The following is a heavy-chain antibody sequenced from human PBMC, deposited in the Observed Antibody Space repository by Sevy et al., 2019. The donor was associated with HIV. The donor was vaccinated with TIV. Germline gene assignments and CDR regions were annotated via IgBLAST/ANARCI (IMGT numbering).Heavy chain of an antibody. Sequence: SETLSLTCAVYGGSFSGYYWSWIHQPPGKGLEWIGEINHSGSTNYNPSLKSRVTISVDTSKNQFSLKLSSVTAADTAVYYCARGARGYYDSSGYVDWGQGTLVTVSS. D-gene: IGHD3-22*01. CDR2: INHSGST. V-gene: IGHV4-34*01. CDR1: GGSFSGYY. CDR3: ARGARGYYDSSGYVD. J-gene: IGHJ4*02.